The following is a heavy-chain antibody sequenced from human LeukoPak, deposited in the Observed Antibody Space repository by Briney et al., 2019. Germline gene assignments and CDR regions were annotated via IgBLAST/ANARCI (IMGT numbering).Heavy chain of an antibody. CDR1: GFTFSLYS. CDR2: ISKDGRNK. CDR3: ARESYGNYYFDY. V-gene: IGHV3-30*04. D-gene: IGHD4-11*01. J-gene: IGHJ4*02. Sequence: GRSLRLPCAASGFTFSLYSMHWVRQAPGKGLEWVAVISKDGRNKNNADSVKGRFTISRDNPKNTLYLHMDSLRAEDTAVYYCARESYGNYYFDYWGQGTLVTVSS.